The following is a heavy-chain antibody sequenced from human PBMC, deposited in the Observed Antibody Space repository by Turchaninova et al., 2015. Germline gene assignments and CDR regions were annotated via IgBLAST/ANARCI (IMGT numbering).Heavy chain of an antibody. J-gene: IGHJ4*02. V-gene: IGHV4-34*02. CDR1: GGSFSGY. CDR3: ARINWNDVGHFDS. D-gene: IGHD1-1*01. CDR2: INQSGST. Sequence: QVQLQQWGAGLLKPSETLSLTCAVYGGSFSGYWNWIRQPQEQGLGWIGEINQSGSTHYTPSLQSRVTLSVATSRNQISQRLNSVTAADTAVYFCARINWNDVGHFDSWGQGTLVTVSS.